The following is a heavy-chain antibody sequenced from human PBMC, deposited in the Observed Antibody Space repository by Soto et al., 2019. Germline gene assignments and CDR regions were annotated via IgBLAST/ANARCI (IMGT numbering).Heavy chain of an antibody. CDR3: AQETGSVVVTAPGDY. Sequence: EVQLLESGGDLVQVGGSLRLSCAASGFTFSSYSMTWVRQAPRNGLEWVSTISGSGVSTWYADSVRGRFTISRDNSMHTLNLQVNSLRAEDTAVYYCAQETGSVVVTAPGDYWGQGTLVTVSS. D-gene: IGHD2-21*02. J-gene: IGHJ4*02. CDR1: GFTFSSYS. CDR2: ISGSGVST. V-gene: IGHV3-23*01.